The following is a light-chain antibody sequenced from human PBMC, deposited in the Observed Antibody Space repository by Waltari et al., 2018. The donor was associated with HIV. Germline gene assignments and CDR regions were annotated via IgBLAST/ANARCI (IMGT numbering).Light chain of an antibody. V-gene: IGLV1-44*01. CDR2: SNT. Sequence: QSVLTQPPSASGTPGQRVTIPCSGSSSNFGSNTVHWYQQLPGPAPKLLIYSNTQRPSGVPDRFSGSKSGTSASLAISGLQSEDEADYYCAAWDDSLNGYVFGTGTKVTVL. J-gene: IGLJ1*01. CDR1: SSNFGSNT. CDR3: AAWDDSLNGYV.